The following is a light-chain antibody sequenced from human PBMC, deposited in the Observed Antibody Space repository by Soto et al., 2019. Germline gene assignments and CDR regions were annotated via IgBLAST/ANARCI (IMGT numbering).Light chain of an antibody. CDR3: CSYAGSYTIYV. CDR2: DVS. V-gene: IGLV2-11*01. J-gene: IGLJ1*01. Sequence: QSVLAQPRSVSLSPGQSVTISCTGTSSDVGGYNYVSWYQQHPGKAPKLMIYDVSKRPSGVPDRFSGSKSGNTASLTISGLQAEDEADYYCCSYAGSYTIYVFGTGTKV. CDR1: SSDVGGYNY.